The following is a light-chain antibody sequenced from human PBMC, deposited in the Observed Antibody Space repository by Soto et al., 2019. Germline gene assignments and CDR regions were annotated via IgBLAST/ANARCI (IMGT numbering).Light chain of an antibody. CDR1: QSISSY. J-gene: IGKJ3*01. Sequence: DIQMTQSPSSLSASVGDRVTITCRASQSISSYLNCYQHKSGKAPKLLIYAASSLQSGVPSRFSGSGSGTDFTLTISSLQPEDFATYYCQQSYSTPRITFGPGTKVDIK. CDR3: QQSYSTPRIT. CDR2: AAS. V-gene: IGKV1-39*01.